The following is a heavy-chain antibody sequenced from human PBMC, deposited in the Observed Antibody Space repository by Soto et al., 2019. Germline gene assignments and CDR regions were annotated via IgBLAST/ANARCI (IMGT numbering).Heavy chain of an antibody. CDR2: IIPILGIA. CDR1: GGTFSSYT. D-gene: IGHD2-15*01. V-gene: IGHV1-69*02. Sequence: GASVKVSCKASGGTFSSYTISWVRQAPGQGLEWMGRIIPILGIANYAQKFRGRVTITADKSTSTAYMELSSLRSEDTAVYCCAVRYYCSGGSCYSVAGAFDIWGQGTMVTVSS. CDR3: AVRYYCSGGSCYSVAGAFDI. J-gene: IGHJ3*02.